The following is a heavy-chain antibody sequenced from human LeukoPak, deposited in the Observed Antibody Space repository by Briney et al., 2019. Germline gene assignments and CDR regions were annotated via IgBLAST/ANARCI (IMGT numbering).Heavy chain of an antibody. CDR1: GFTFSRYD. J-gene: IGHJ4*02. CDR3: AKGFSSSWYNPYYFDY. V-gene: IGHV3-23*01. Sequence: GGSLTLSCAASGFTFSRYDMSWVRHAPGKGLEWVSDIGGSSGCTYYADCVKSRFTISRDNSMYMLYLQMSSLRAEDTAVYYCAKGFSSSWYNPYYFDYWGQGTLVTVSS. D-gene: IGHD6-13*01. CDR2: IGGSSGCT.